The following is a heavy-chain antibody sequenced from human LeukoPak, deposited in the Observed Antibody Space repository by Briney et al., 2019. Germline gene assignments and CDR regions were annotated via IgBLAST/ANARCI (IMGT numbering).Heavy chain of an antibody. CDR3: ARGPPNWGYDY. CDR2: MSPNSGDT. CDR1: GYIFIDFD. V-gene: IGHV1-8*02. J-gene: IGHJ4*02. Sequence: ASVKVSCKAAGYIFIDFDINWVRQATGQGLEWMGWMSPNSGDTGYAQKFQDRVTMTRNTSISTAYMELSSLRSDDTAVYYCARGPPNWGYDYWGPGTLVTVSS. D-gene: IGHD7-27*01.